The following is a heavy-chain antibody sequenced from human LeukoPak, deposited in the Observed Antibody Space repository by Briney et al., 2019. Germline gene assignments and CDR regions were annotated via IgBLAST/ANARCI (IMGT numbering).Heavy chain of an antibody. V-gene: IGHV4-59*08. CDR3: ARHKSGSYYSFDY. J-gene: IGHJ4*02. D-gene: IGHD1-26*01. CDR1: GGSISSYY. Sequence: TPSETLSLTCTVSGGSISSYYWSWIRQSPGKGLEWIGYIYYSGSTNYNPSLKSRVTISLDTSKNQFSLKLSSVTAADTAVYYCARHKSGSYYSFDYWGQGTPVTVSS. CDR2: IYYSGST.